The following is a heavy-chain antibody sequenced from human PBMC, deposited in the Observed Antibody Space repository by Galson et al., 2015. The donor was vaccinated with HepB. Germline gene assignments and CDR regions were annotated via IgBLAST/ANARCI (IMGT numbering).Heavy chain of an antibody. CDR3: ARGRAWFGEAFDY. V-gene: IGHV3-33*08. CDR2: IWYDGSNK. Sequence: SLRLSCAASGFTFSSYGMHWVRQAPGKGLEWVAVIWYDGSNKYYADSVKGRFTISRDNSKNSLYLQMNSLRAEDTAVYYCARGRAWFGEAFDYWGQGTLVTVSS. CDR1: GFTFSSYG. D-gene: IGHD3-10*01. J-gene: IGHJ4*02.